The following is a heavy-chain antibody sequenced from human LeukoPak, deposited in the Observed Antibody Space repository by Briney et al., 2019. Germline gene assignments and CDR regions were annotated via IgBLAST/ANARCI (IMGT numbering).Heavy chain of an antibody. V-gene: IGHV1-8*01. CDR2: MNPNSGNT. D-gene: IGHD3-10*01. J-gene: IGHJ4*02. CDR3: ARGLMWFGESIPVDY. CDR1: GYTLTELS. Sequence: ASVKVSCKVSGYTLTELSMHWVRQATGQGLEWMGWMNPNSGNTGYAQKFQGRVTMTRNTSRNTAYMELSSLRSEDTAVYYCARGLMWFGESIPVDYWGQGTLVTVSS.